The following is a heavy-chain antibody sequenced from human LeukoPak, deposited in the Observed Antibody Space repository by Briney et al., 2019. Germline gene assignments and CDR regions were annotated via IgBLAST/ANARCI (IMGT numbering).Heavy chain of an antibody. CDR1: GGSISSSDSY. V-gene: IGHV4-39*01. CDR3: ARHRYSNYVWRFFDY. Sequence: PPETLSLTCSVSGGSISSSDSYWGWIRQPPGKGLEWIGSMYYRGTSYYKPSLKSRVTISVDTSKNQFSLILSSVTAADTAVFYCARHRYSNYVWRFFDYWGQGILFSVSS. J-gene: IGHJ4*02. D-gene: IGHD4-11*01. CDR2: MYYRGTS.